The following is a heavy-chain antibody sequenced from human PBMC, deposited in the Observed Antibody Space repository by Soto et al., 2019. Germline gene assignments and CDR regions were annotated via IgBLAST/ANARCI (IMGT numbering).Heavy chain of an antibody. Sequence: QVQLVQSGAEVKKPGASVKVSCKASGFTFTNSYMHWVRQAPGQGLEWMGIINPSGGSTHYAQRFRGRVTMTRDTSTSTVYMELSSLRSEDTAVYYCATDIGYCSGGSCTYDSYFDLWGRGTLVPVSS. CDR1: GFTFTNSY. V-gene: IGHV1-46*01. CDR2: INPSGGST. J-gene: IGHJ2*01. CDR3: ATDIGYCSGGSCTYDSYFDL. D-gene: IGHD2-15*01.